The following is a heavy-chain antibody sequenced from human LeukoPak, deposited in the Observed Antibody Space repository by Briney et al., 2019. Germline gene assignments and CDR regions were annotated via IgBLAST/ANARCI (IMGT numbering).Heavy chain of an antibody. CDR3: ARDRLTSGSYFFDY. V-gene: IGHV3-48*01. CDR2: ISGRSSTI. CDR1: AFTFSDYS. D-gene: IGHD1-26*01. Sequence: GGSLRLSCAASAFTFSDYSMNWVRQAPGKGLEWISYISGRSSTIYYADSVRGRFTISRDSAKNSMYPQMNSLRAEDTAVYYCARDRLTSGSYFFDYWGQGTLVTVSS. J-gene: IGHJ4*02.